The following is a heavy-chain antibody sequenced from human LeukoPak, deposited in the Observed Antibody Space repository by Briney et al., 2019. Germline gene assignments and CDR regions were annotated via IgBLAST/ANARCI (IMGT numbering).Heavy chain of an antibody. CDR2: INPNSGGT. Sequence: ASVKVSCKASGHTFTGYYMHWVRRAPGQGLEWMGWINPNSGGTNYAQKFQGRVTMTRDTSISTAYMELSRLRSDDTAVYYCARDGRYFDWLLSQNWFDPWGQGTLVTVSS. CDR3: ARDGRYFDWLLSQNWFDP. V-gene: IGHV1-2*02. D-gene: IGHD3-9*01. CDR1: GHTFTGYY. J-gene: IGHJ5*02.